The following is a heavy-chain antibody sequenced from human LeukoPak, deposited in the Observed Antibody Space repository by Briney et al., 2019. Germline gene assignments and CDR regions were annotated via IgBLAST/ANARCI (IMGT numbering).Heavy chain of an antibody. CDR3: AKNSGGTCYSHLDY. CDR1: GFTFSSYG. Sequence: GGSLRLSCAASGFTFSSYGMTWVRQAPGKGLEWVSGISGSGGSTYYEGSVKGRFTISRDNSKNTLYLQMNSLRAEDTAVYYCAKNSGGTCYSHLDYWGQGTLVTVSS. V-gene: IGHV3-23*01. J-gene: IGHJ4*02. D-gene: IGHD2-15*01. CDR2: ISGSGGST.